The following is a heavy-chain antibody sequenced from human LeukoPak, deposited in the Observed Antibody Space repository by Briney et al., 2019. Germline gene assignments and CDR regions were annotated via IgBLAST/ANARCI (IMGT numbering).Heavy chain of an antibody. D-gene: IGHD2-2*01. J-gene: IGHJ5*02. CDR2: IYYSGST. CDR3: ARGRRAGGYCSSTSCPGWFDP. V-gene: IGHV4-59*11. CDR1: GGSISSHY. Sequence: SETLSLTCTVSGGSISSHYWSWIRQPPGKGLEWIGYIYYSGSTNYNPSLKSRVTISVDTSKNQFSLKLSSVTAADTAVYYCARGRRAGGYCSSTSCPGWFDPWGQGTLVTVSS.